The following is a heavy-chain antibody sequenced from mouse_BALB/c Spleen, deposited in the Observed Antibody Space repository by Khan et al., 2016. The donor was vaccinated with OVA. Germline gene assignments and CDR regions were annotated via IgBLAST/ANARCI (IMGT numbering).Heavy chain of an antibody. D-gene: IGHD2-14*01. Sequence: QIQLVQSGAELARPGASVKMSCKASGYTFTSYTIHWIKLRPGQGLEWIGYINPNNGYTNYNQKFKDKATLTADKSSHTVYMQLSSLTSDDSAVYNCVRDGASYWHDGWFAYWGQGTLVTVSS. CDR1: GYTFTSYT. V-gene: IGHV1-4*01. J-gene: IGHJ3*01. CDR2: INPNNGYT. CDR3: VRDGASYWHDGWFAY.